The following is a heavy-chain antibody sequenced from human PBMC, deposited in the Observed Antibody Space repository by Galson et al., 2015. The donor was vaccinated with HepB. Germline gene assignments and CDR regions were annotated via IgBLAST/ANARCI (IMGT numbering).Heavy chain of an antibody. CDR3: ARERYGSGRPDYYYYGMDV. Sequence: SLRLSCAASGFTFSSYAMHWVRQAPGKGLEWVAVISYDGSNKYYADSVKGRFTISRDNSKNTLYLQMNSLRAEDTAVYYCARERYGSGRPDYYYYGMDVWGQGTTVTVSS. D-gene: IGHD3-10*01. V-gene: IGHV3-30*04. J-gene: IGHJ6*02. CDR1: GFTFSSYA. CDR2: ISYDGSNK.